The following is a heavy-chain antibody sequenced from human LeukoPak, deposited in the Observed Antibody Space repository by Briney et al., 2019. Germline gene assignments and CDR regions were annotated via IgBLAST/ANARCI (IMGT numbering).Heavy chain of an antibody. CDR2: IYPGDSDT. CDR1: GYSFTSYW. Sequence: HGESLKISCKGSGYSFTSYWIGWVRQMPGKGLEWMGIIYPGDSDTRYSPSFQGQVTISADKSISTAYLQWSSLKASDTAMYYCARRAYYYDSSGPSGDSNWFAPWGQGTLVTVSS. CDR3: ARRAYYYDSSGPSGDSNWFAP. D-gene: IGHD3-22*01. V-gene: IGHV5-51*01. J-gene: IGHJ5*02.